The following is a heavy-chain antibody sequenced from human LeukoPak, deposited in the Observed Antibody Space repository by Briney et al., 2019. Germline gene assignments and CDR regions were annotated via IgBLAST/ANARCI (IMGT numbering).Heavy chain of an antibody. CDR1: GFTFSSYG. CDR2: ISSSSSYI. V-gene: IGHV3-21*01. D-gene: IGHD3-3*01. Sequence: PGGSLRLSCAASGFTFSSYGMHWVRQAPGKGLEWVSSISSSSSYIYYADSVKGRFTISRDNAKNSLYLQMNSLRAEDTAVYYCAREAPAGSEYDFWSGYYYNWFDPWGQGTLVTVSS. CDR3: AREAPAGSEYDFWSGYYYNWFDP. J-gene: IGHJ5*02.